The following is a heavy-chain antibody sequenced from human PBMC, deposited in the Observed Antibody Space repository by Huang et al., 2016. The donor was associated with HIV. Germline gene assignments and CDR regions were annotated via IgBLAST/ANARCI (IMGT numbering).Heavy chain of an antibody. D-gene: IGHD6-6*01. CDR2: IMPSFGTE. CDR1: GGTFSTYA. Sequence: QVQLVQSGAEVKKPGSSVKVSCKASGGTFSTYAISWVRQAPGQGLEWVGGIMPSFGTENYAQKFQGTVTITADEFTSTAYMELSSLRSEDTALYYCARGRTRSSLYDSYYGLDVWGQGTTVTVSS. J-gene: IGHJ6*02. CDR3: ARGRTRSSLYDSYYGLDV. V-gene: IGHV1-69*01.